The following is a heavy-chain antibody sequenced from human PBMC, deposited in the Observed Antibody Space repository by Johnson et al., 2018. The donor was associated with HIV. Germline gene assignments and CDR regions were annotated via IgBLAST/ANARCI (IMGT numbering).Heavy chain of an antibody. CDR1: GFTFDDYA. D-gene: IGHD3-10*01. CDR2: IKHNGNDK. V-gene: IGHV3-7*01. Sequence: VHLVESGGGLVQPGGSLRLSCAASGFTFDDYAMSWVRQAPGKGLEWVANIKHNGNDKYYVDSVKGRFTISRDNSKNTLYLQMNSRRAEDTAFYYCAVVRAASSALDIWGQGTMVTVSS. J-gene: IGHJ3*02. CDR3: AVVRAASSALDI.